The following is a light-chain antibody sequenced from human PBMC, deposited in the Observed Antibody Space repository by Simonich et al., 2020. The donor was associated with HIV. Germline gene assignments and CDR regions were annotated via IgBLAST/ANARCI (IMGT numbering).Light chain of an antibody. J-gene: IGKJ1*01. V-gene: IGKV1-33*01. Sequence: DIQMTQSPSSVPASVGDRVTITCRASQGISSWLAWYQQKPGKAPKLLIYGESNLESGVPSRLNGSGSGTDFTFTISSLQPEDIATYYCQQYDNLPWTFGQGTKVEIK. CDR1: QGISSW. CDR2: GES. CDR3: QQYDNLPWT.